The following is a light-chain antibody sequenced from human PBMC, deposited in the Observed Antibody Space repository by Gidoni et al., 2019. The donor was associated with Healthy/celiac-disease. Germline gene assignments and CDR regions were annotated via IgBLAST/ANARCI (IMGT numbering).Light chain of an antibody. J-gene: IGKJ1*01. CDR3: QQYNNWPPGKT. Sequence: EIVMTQSPATLSVSPGERATLSCRASQSVSSNLAWYQQKPGQAPRLLIYGASTRATGIPARFSGSGSGTEFTLTISSLQSEDFAVYYCQQYNNWPPGKTFGQXTKGEIK. V-gene: IGKV3-15*01. CDR2: GAS. CDR1: QSVSSN.